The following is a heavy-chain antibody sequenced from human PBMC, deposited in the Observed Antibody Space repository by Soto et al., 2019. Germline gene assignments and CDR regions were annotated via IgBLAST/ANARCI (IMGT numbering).Heavy chain of an antibody. Sequence: LSLTCTVSCGSISSYYWSWIRQPPGKGLEWIGYIYYSGSTNYNPPLKSRVTISVDTSKNQFHLKLSSVTAADTAVYYCARTKNTAMGPWGQGTMVTVYS. D-gene: IGHD5-18*01. CDR1: CGSISSYY. J-gene: IGHJ4*02. V-gene: IGHV4-59*01. CDR2: IYYSGST. CDR3: ARTKNTAMGP.